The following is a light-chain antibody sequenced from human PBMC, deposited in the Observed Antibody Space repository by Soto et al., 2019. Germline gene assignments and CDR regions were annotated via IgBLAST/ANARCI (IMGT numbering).Light chain of an antibody. CDR1: QSIDRY. V-gene: IGKV3-11*01. CDR2: EAS. CDR3: QQCINWPA. Sequence: EIVLTQSPATLSLSPGERATLSCRASQSIDRYLAWYQQKPAQAPRLLIYEASNRATGIPPRCSGSGSRTYFTLTISSLQHEDFAVYYCQQCINWPAFGGGTKVEIK. J-gene: IGKJ4*01.